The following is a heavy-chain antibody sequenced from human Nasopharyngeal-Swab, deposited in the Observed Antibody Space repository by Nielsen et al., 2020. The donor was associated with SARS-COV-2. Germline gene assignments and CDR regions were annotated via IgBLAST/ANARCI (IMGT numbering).Heavy chain of an antibody. Sequence: SETLSLTCTVSGGSISSSSYYWGWIRQPPGKGLEWFGGIYYSGSTYYNSSPKSRVTIPVDTSKNQFYLKMSSVTAADTAVYYCAKQYYYDSSGYDPRSYYFDYWGQGTLVTVSS. CDR1: GGSISSSSYY. V-gene: IGHV4-39*01. D-gene: IGHD3-22*01. J-gene: IGHJ4*02. CDR2: IYYSGST. CDR3: AKQYYYDSSGYDPRSYYFDY.